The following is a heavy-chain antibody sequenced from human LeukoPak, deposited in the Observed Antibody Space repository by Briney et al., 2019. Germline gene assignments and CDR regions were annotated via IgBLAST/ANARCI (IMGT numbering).Heavy chain of an antibody. V-gene: IGHV4-34*01. CDR1: GGSFSGYC. Sequence: SETLSLTCAVYGGSFSGYCWSWIRQPPGKGLEWIGEINHSGSTNYNPSLKSRVTISVDTSKNQFSLKLSSVTAADTAVYYCARRPPRGYCSSTSCRSKDAFDIWGQGTMVTVSS. D-gene: IGHD2-2*01. J-gene: IGHJ3*02. CDR3: ARRPPRGYCSSTSCRSKDAFDI. CDR2: INHSGST.